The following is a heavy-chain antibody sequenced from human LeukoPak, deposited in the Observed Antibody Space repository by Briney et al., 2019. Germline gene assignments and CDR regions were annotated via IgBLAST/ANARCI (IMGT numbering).Heavy chain of an antibody. J-gene: IGHJ4*02. CDR1: GFTFSSYE. Sequence: SGGSLRLCCAASGFTFSSYEMNWVRQAPGKGLEWVSYISSSGSTIYYADSVKGRFTISRDNAKNSLYLQMNSLRAEDTAVYYCAREARSGGSFFDYWGQGTLVTVSS. CDR3: AREARSGGSFFDY. V-gene: IGHV3-48*03. D-gene: IGHD1-14*01. CDR2: ISSSGSTI.